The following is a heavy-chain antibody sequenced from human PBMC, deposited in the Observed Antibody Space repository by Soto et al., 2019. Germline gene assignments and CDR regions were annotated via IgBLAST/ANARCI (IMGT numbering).Heavy chain of an antibody. CDR1: GGSVSSGSYY. CDR2: IYYSGST. V-gene: IGHV4-61*01. Sequence: SETLSLTCTVSGGSVSSGSYYWSWIRQPPGKGLEWIGYIYYSGSTNYNPSLKSRVTISVDTSKNQFSLKLSSVTAADTAVYYCARDLLVGATTCLDYWGQGTLVTVSS. J-gene: IGHJ4*02. CDR3: ARDLLVGATTCLDY. D-gene: IGHD1-26*01.